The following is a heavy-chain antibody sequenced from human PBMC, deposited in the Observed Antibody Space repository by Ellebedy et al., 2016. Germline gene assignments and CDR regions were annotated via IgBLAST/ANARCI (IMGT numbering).Heavy chain of an antibody. D-gene: IGHD1-26*01. CDR3: ARSERGNNYYYMDV. Sequence: GGSLRLXXVGSGFTFSTYTMNWVRQAPGKGLEWVSSISSSSVYIYHADSMMGRFTISRDNAKNSLYLQMNSLRVEDTALYYCARSERGNNYYYMDVWGKGTTVTVSS. V-gene: IGHV3-21*01. CDR2: ISSSSVYI. J-gene: IGHJ6*03. CDR1: GFTFSTYT.